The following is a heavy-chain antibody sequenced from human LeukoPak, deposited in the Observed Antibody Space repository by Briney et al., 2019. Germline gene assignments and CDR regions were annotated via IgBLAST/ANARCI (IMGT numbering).Heavy chain of an antibody. Sequence: GGSLRLSCAASGFSFSSHWMSWVRQAPGKGLEWVANIKQDASEKYYVDSVKGRFTISRDNAKNSLYLQVNSLRVEDTAVYYCARDYHYLFDYWGQGNLVTVSS. J-gene: IGHJ4*02. CDR1: GFSFSSHW. CDR3: ARDYHYLFDY. CDR2: IKQDASEK. V-gene: IGHV3-7*01. D-gene: IGHD3-10*01.